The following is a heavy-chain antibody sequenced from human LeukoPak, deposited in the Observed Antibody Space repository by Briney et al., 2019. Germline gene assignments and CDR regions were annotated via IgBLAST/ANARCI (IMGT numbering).Heavy chain of an antibody. CDR1: GFTFSSYA. CDR2: ISYDGSNK. CDR3: ARDQSSSGRGGAFDI. V-gene: IGHV3-30*04. D-gene: IGHD1-14*01. J-gene: IGHJ3*02. Sequence: PGRSLRLSCAASGFTFSSYAMHWVRQAPGKGLEWVAVISYDGSNKYYADSVKGRFTISRDNSKNTLYLQMNSLRAEDTAVYYCARDQSSSGRGGAFDIWGQGTMVTVSS.